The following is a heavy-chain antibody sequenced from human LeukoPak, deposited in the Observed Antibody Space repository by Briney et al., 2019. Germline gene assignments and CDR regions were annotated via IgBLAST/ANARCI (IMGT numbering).Heavy chain of an antibody. CDR3: ARGAPDYFDGSGPLNY. CDR1: GGTFSSYT. CDR2: IIPILGIA. D-gene: IGHD3-22*01. Sequence: SVKVSCKASGGTFSSYTISWVRQAPGQGLEWMGRIIPILGIANYAQKFQGRVTITADKSTSTAYMELSSLRSEDTAVYYCARGAPDYFDGSGPLNYWGQGTLVTVSS. J-gene: IGHJ4*02. V-gene: IGHV1-69*02.